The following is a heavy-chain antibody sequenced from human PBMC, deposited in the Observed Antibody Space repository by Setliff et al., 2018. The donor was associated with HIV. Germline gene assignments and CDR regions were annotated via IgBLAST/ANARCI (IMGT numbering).Heavy chain of an antibody. CDR2: ISTTGGRT. D-gene: IGHD3-10*01. CDR1: GFTFSTHA. V-gene: IGHV3-23*01. J-gene: IGHJ4*02. Sequence: GGSLRLSCAASGFTFSTHAMSWVRQAPGRGLEWVSAISTTGGRTYYADFVEGRFTISRDDSNDALFLHMTGLRVEDTAVYYCVRGGWFGDNFDCWGQGALVTVSS. CDR3: VRGGWFGDNFDC.